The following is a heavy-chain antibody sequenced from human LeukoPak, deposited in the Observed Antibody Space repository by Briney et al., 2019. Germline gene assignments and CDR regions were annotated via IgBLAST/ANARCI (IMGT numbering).Heavy chain of an antibody. CDR2: ISAYTGNT. CDR3: ARTKTPPPRVGATNDYFDY. V-gene: IGHV1-18*01. J-gene: IGHJ4*02. D-gene: IGHD1-26*01. CDR1: GYTFTSYG. Sequence: ASVKGSCKASGYTFTSYGISWVRQAPGQGLEWMGWISAYTGNTNYTQKIQSTVTMTTDTSPSADYIERRGLRADETAAYNSARTKTPPPRVGATNDYFDYWGQGTLGTVSA.